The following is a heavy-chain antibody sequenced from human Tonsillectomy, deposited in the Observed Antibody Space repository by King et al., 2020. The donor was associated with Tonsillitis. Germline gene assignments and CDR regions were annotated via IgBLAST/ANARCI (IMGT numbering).Heavy chain of an antibody. V-gene: IGHV1-2*02. CDR2: INPNSGGT. CDR3: AREVGAAFDI. Sequence: VQLVQSGAEVKKPGASVTVSCKASGYTLTGYYMHCVRQAPGQGLEWMGWINPNSGGTNYAQKFQGRVTMTRDTSISTAYMELSSLRSDDTAIYYCAREVGAAFDIWGQGTMVTVSS. J-gene: IGHJ3*02. CDR1: GYTLTGYY.